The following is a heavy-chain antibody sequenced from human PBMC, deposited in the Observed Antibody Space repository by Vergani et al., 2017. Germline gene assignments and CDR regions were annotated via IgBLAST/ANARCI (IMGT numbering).Heavy chain of an antibody. V-gene: IGHV4-59*02. Sequence: QFQLQESGPGLVKLSETLSLTCTFSGASVNSYYWSWIRQPPGKGLEWMGYVSFRGDTLYDPSVKGRMTISLNTSSNQFSLYLTSVTAADKAVYYCARSRIYYGAGSPDYWGQGTLVTVSS. J-gene: IGHJ4*02. D-gene: IGHD3-10*01. CDR3: ARSRIYYGAGSPDY. CDR1: GASVNSYY. CDR2: VSFRGDT.